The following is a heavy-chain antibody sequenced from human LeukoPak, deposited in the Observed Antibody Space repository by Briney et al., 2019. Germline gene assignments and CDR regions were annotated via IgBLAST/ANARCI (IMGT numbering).Heavy chain of an antibody. CDR2: LYPGDSDT. J-gene: IGHJ3*02. D-gene: IGHD6-13*01. V-gene: IGHV5-51*01. CDR3: ARLYLPYTSAWYGSASDI. CDR1: GYSFTSYW. Sequence: GESLKISCKSSGYSFTSYWIAWVRQMPGKGLEWMGILYPGDSDTRYSPSFQGQVTISADRSITTAYLQWSSLKASDTAMYYCARLYLPYTSAWYGSASDIWGQGTMATVSS.